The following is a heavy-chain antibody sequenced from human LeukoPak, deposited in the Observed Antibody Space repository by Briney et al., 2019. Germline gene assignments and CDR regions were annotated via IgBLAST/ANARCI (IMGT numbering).Heavy chain of an antibody. CDR3: ARHPYYDSRGYYVY. Sequence: ASVKVSCKASGYTFTSYYMHWVRQAPGQGLEWMGIINPSGGSTNYAQKLQGRVTMTTDTSTTTAYMELRSLRSDDTAIYYCARHPYYDSRGYYVYWGQGTLVTVSS. D-gene: IGHD3-22*01. V-gene: IGHV1-46*01. CDR2: INPSGGST. J-gene: IGHJ4*02. CDR1: GYTFTSYY.